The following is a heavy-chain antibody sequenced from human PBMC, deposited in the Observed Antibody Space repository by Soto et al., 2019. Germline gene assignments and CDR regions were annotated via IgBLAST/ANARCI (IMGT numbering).Heavy chain of an antibody. CDR2: IYYSGST. V-gene: IGHV4-39*01. J-gene: IGHJ5*02. CDR1: GGSISSSSYY. Sequence: SETLSLTCTASGGSISSSSYYWGWIRQPPGKGLEWIGSIYYSGSTYYNPSLKSRVTISVDTSKNQFSLKLSSVTAADTAVYYCARFLGGFDPWGQGTLVTVSS. D-gene: IGHD3-16*01. CDR3: ARFLGGFDP.